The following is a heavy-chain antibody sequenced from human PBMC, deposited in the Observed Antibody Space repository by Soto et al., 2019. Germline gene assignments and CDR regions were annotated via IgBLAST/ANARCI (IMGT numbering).Heavy chain of an antibody. D-gene: IGHD3-3*01. CDR2: ISSSSSYI. V-gene: IGHV3-21*01. Sequence: EVQLVESGVGLVKPGGSLRLSCAASGFTFSSYSMNWVRQAPGKGLEWVSSISSSSSYIYYADSVKGRFTISRDNAKNSLYLQMNSLRAEDTAVYYCERVGDYDLGAFDYWGQGTLVTVSS. CDR3: ERVGDYDLGAFDY. CDR1: GFTFSSYS. J-gene: IGHJ4*02.